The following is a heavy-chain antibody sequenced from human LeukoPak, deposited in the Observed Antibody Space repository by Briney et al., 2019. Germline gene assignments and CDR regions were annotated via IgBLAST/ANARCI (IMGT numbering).Heavy chain of an antibody. Sequence: PSETLSLTCSVSGASINSHYWTWIRQPAGKGLEWIGRIYISGSTNYSPSLKSRVTMSVDTSKNQFSLNLISVTAADTAVYYCARVLPYSSGWGVDYWGQGALVTVSS. J-gene: IGHJ4*02. CDR1: GASINSHY. CDR3: ARVLPYSSGWGVDY. V-gene: IGHV4-4*07. D-gene: IGHD6-19*01. CDR2: IYISGST.